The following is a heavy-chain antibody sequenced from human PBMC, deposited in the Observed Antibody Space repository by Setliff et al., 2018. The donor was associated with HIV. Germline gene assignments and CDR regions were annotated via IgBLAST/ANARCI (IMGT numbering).Heavy chain of an antibody. J-gene: IGHJ4*02. Sequence: PGGSLRLSCAASGFTFSSAWMGWVRQAPGKGLESVANVKQDGTETLYVDSVKGRFTISRDNAKNSLFLQMNSLGVEDTAFYYCARGSCSSASCSIDCWGQGTLVTVSS. CDR2: VKQDGTET. CDR1: GFTFSSAW. D-gene: IGHD2-2*01. CDR3: ARGSCSSASCSIDC. V-gene: IGHV3-7*03.